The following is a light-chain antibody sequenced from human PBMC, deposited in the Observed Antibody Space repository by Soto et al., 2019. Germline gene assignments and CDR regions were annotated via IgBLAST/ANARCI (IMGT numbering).Light chain of an antibody. CDR1: QSISSY. V-gene: IGKV1-39*01. CDR2: AAS. J-gene: IGKJ4*01. CDR3: QLGLT. Sequence: DIQMTQSPSSLSASVGDRVAITCRASQSISSYLNWYQQKPGKAPKLLIYAASSLQSGVPSRFSGSGSGTDFTLTISSLQPEDFATYYCQLGLTFGGGTKVDIK.